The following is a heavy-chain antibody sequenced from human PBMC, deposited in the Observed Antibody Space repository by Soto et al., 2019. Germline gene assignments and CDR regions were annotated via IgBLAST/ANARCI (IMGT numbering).Heavy chain of an antibody. CDR1: GFTFSSYA. CDR2: ISYDGSNK. J-gene: IGHJ5*02. V-gene: IGHV3-30-3*01. CDR3: ARVCRSAAMVSFNWFDP. D-gene: IGHD5-18*01. Sequence: GGSLRLSCAASGFTFSSYAMHWVRQAPGKGLEWVAVISYDGSNKYYADSVKGRFTISRDNSKNTLYLQMNSLRAEDTAVYYCARVCRSAAMVSFNWFDPWGQGTLVTVSS.